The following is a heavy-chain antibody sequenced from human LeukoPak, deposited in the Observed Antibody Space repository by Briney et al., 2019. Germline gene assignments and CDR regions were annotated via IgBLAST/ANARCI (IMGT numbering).Heavy chain of an antibody. CDR3: TSRGWP. V-gene: IGHV3-73*01. CDR2: IRSKAHSYAT. D-gene: IGHD6-19*01. Sequence: GGSLRLSCAASGFTFSGSSMQWVRQAPGKGLEWVGRIRSKAHSYATAYAASVKGRFTISRDDSKNTAYLQMNSLKTEDTAVYYCTSRGWPWGQGTLSASPQ. CDR1: GFTFSGSS. J-gene: IGHJ4*02.